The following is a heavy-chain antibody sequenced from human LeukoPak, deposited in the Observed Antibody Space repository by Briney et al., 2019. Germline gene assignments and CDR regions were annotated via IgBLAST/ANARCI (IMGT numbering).Heavy chain of an antibody. Sequence: SETLSLTCAVYGGSFSGYYWSWIRQPPGKGPEWIGEINHSGSTNYNPSLKSRVTISVDTSKNQFSLKLSSVTAADTAVYYCARGHGSGSYYFDYWGQGTLVTVSS. CDR1: GGSFSGYY. V-gene: IGHV4-34*01. J-gene: IGHJ4*02. D-gene: IGHD3-10*01. CDR2: INHSGST. CDR3: ARGHGSGSYYFDY.